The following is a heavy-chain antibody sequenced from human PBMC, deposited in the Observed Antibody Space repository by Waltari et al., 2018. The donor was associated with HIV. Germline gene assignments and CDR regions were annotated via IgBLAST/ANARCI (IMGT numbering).Heavy chain of an antibody. J-gene: IGHJ6*01. CDR1: GETFSDYY. CDR3: AAEKKVALDGLGV. V-gene: IGHV1-2*02. CDR2: INPSGGT. Sequence: QVHLVQSGAEVTKPGASVKVSCKASGETFSDYYFHWVRQAPGQGLEWMGWINPSGGTNYAQTFQGRVTMTRDTSTNTAYMQLNRLRSDDTAVYYCAAEKKVALDGLGVWGQGSTVAVS. D-gene: IGHD5-12*01.